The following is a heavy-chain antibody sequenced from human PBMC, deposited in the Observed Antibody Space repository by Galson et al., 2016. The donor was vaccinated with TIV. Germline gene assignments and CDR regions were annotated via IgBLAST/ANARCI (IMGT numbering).Heavy chain of an antibody. CDR3: ASQGVDY. CDR1: GISFSSYW. Sequence: SLRLSCAVSGISFSSYWMTWVRQAPGKGLEWVASIHQGGSEKYYVDSVKGRFTISRDNAKNSLYLQMNSLRAEDTAMFYCASQGVDYWGQGTLVTVSS. D-gene: IGHD2-8*01. CDR2: IHQGGSEK. J-gene: IGHJ4*02. V-gene: IGHV3-7*01.